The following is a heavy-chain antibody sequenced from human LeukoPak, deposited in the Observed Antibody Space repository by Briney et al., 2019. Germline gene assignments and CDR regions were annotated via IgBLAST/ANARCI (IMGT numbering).Heavy chain of an antibody. CDR1: GGSISTYY. CDR2: IVYTGST. D-gene: IGHD6-6*01. V-gene: IGHV4-59*01. J-gene: IGHJ4*02. Sequence: PSETLSLTCTVSGGSISTYYWSWIRQPPGKGLEWLGYIVYTGSTNYNPSLKSRVTMSIDTSKNQFSLKLSSVTAADTAVYYCTRTYSSSSIDYWGQGALVTVSS. CDR3: TRTYSSSSIDY.